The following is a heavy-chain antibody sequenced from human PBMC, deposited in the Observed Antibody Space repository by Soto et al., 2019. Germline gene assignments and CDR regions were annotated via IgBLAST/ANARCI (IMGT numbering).Heavy chain of an antibody. CDR2: IIPFFGTA. D-gene: IGHD3-10*01. CDR1: GYIFTSFG. J-gene: IGHJ6*02. CDR3: ARRPFGGALFLYYYGMDV. Sequence: SLKVSCKASGYIFTSFGISWVRQAPGQGLEWMGGIIPFFGTANYAEKFQGRVTMTADESTSTAYMELSSLRSEDTAVYYCARRPFGGALFLYYYGMDVWGQGTTVTVSS. V-gene: IGHV1-69*13.